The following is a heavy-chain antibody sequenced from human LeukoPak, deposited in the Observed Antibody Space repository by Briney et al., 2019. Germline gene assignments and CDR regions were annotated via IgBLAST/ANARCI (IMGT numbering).Heavy chain of an antibody. J-gene: IGHJ4*02. CDR1: GFTFSSYS. V-gene: IGHV3-21*01. Sequence: GGTLRLSCAASGFTFSSYSMNWVRQAPGKGLEWVSSISSSSSYIYYADSVKGRFTISRDNAKNSLYLQMNSLRAEDTAVYYCARVYCSSTSCRVGYYFDYWGQGTLVTVSS. CDR2: ISSSSSYI. D-gene: IGHD2-2*01. CDR3: ARVYCSSTSCRVGYYFDY.